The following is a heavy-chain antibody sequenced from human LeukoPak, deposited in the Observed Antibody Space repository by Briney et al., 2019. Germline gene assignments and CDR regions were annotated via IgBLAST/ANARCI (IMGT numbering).Heavy chain of an antibody. CDR3: AKEVPFGPMDV. J-gene: IGHJ6*02. V-gene: IGHV3-23*01. Sequence: GGSLRLSCAASGFTFGSYAMSWVRQAPGKGLEWVSAISGNGGVTYYADSVKGRFTVSRDNSRNTVSLQINSLRAEDTAVYYCAKEVPFGPMDVWGQGTTVTVSS. CDR1: GFTFGSYA. D-gene: IGHD3-10*01. CDR2: ISGNGGVT.